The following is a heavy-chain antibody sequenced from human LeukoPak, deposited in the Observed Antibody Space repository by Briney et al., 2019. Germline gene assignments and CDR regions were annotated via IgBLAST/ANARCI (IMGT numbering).Heavy chain of an antibody. CDR1: GYTFTNYA. V-gene: IGHV1-3*01. D-gene: IGHD6-6*01. Sequence: ASVKVSCKASGYTFTNYAVHWVRQAPGQRLEWMGWINAGNGNTKYSQKFQGRVTITRDTSASTAYMELSSLRSEDTAVYYCARVYSSSSLWFDPWGQGTLVTVSS. CDR3: ARVYSSSSLWFDP. J-gene: IGHJ5*02. CDR2: INAGNGNT.